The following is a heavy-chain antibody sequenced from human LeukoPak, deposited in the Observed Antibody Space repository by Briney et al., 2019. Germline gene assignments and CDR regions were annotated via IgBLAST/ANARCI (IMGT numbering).Heavy chain of an antibody. D-gene: IGHD3-3*01. CDR2: IIPIFGTA. CDR1: GGTFSSYA. Sequence: SVKVSCKASGGTFSSYAISWVRQAPGQGLEWMGRIIPIFGTANYAQKFQGRVTITTDESTRKAYMELRSMRSEDTAVYYCARRVVLFMGQDNDAFDIWGQGTMVTVSS. CDR3: ARRVVLFMGQDNDAFDI. V-gene: IGHV1-69*05. J-gene: IGHJ3*02.